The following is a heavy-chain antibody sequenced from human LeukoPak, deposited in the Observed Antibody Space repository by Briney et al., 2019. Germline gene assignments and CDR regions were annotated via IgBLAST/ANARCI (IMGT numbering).Heavy chain of an antibody. CDR3: ARDPSATAGFFDS. V-gene: IGHV4-59*01. CDR2: MYYSGGT. Sequence: PSETLPLTCTVSGGSSNGYYWTWIRQPPGKGLEGIGYMYYSGGTNYNPSLESRVAISIDTSKNQLYLTLTSVTAADTAVYYCARDPSATAGFFDSWGQGTLVTVSS. D-gene: IGHD6-13*01. CDR1: GGSSNGYY. J-gene: IGHJ4*02.